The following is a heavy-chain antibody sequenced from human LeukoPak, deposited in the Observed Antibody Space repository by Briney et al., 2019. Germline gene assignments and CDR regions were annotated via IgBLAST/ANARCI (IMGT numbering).Heavy chain of an antibody. V-gene: IGHV4-59*01. CDR3: ARADSSSSLFDY. J-gene: IGHJ4*02. CDR2: IYYSGST. CDR1: GGSISSYY. Sequence: SETLSLTCTVSGGSISSYYWSWIRQPPGKGLESIGYIYYSGSTNYNPSLKSRVTISVDTSKNQFSLKLSSVTAADTAVYYCARADSSSSLFDYWGQGTLVTVSS. D-gene: IGHD6-6*01.